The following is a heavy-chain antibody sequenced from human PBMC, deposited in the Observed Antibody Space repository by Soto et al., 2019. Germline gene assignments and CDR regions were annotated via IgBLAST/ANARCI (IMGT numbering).Heavy chain of an antibody. CDR1: GFTFSSYS. D-gene: IGHD6-13*01. CDR2: ISSSSSYI. V-gene: IGHV3-21*01. Sequence: PGGSLRLSCAASGFTFSSYSMNWVRQAPGKGLEWVSSISSSSSYIYYADSVKGRFTISRDNAKNSLYLQMNSLRAEDTAVYYCARDEGAAADYYYYYYMDVWGKGTTVTVSS. CDR3: ARDEGAAADYYYYYYMDV. J-gene: IGHJ6*03.